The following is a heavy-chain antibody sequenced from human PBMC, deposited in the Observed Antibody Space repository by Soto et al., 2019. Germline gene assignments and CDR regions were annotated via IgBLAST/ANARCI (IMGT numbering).Heavy chain of an antibody. V-gene: IGHV3-21*01. CDR2: MSSTGSFM. Sequence: EVQLVESGGGLVKPGESLRLACAASGFTFSHYSMNWVRQAPGKGLEWVSSMSSTGSFMYYAESVKGRFTISRDSAKGSLYLQMNNLKGEHTARSYCAKGGGMTGVDYMDACGKGTTVIVSS. J-gene: IGHJ6*03. CDR1: GFTFSHYS. D-gene: IGHD3-9*01. CDR3: AKGGGMTGVDYMDA.